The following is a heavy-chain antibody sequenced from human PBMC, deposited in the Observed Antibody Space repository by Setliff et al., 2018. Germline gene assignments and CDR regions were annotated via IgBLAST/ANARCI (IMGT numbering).Heavy chain of an antibody. CDR3: ARDKGDGYGVDAYAGGGFDI. J-gene: IGHJ3*02. V-gene: IGHV4-4*02. CDR2: IYHSGNT. CDR1: GGSISSIYW. D-gene: IGHD4-17*01. Sequence: NPSETLSLTCAVSGGSISSIYWWGWVRQPPGKGLQWIGSIYHSGNTYYNPSLKSRVTMSVDTSKKQFSLKLSSVTAADTAVYYCARDKGDGYGVDAYAGGGFDIWGQGTMVTVSS.